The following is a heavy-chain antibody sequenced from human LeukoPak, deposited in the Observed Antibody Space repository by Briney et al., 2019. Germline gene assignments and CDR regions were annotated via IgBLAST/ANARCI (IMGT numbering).Heavy chain of an antibody. V-gene: IGHV3-21*01. CDR2: ISSSSIHI. D-gene: IGHD1-26*01. J-gene: IGHJ3*02. CDR3: ARGRQNSGSYSDAFDI. Sequence: GGSLRLSCAASGFTFSSYSMHWVRQAPGKGLEWVSSISSSSIHIYYADSLKGRFTISRDNAKNSLSLQMNSLRAEDTAVYYCARGRQNSGSYSDAFDIWGQGTVVTVSS. CDR1: GFTFSSYS.